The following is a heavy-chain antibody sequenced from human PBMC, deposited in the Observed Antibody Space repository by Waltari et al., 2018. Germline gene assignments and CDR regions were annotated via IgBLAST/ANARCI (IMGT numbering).Heavy chain of an antibody. CDR2: IWYDGSNK. J-gene: IGHJ4*02. V-gene: IGHV3-33*01. CDR3: ARDHSSSWDYYFDY. Sequence: QVQLVESGGGVVQPGRSLRLSCAASGFTFSSYGMHWVRKAPGKGLEWVAVIWYDGSNKYYADSVKGRFTISRDNSKNTLYLQMNSLRAEDTAVYYCARDHSSSWDYYFDYWGQGTLVTVSS. CDR1: GFTFSSYG. D-gene: IGHD6-13*01.